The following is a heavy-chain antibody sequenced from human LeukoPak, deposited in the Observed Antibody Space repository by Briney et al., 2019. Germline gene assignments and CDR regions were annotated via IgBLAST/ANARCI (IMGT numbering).Heavy chain of an antibody. V-gene: IGHV4-59*12. CDR1: GGSISSYY. D-gene: IGHD3-22*01. J-gene: IGHJ5*02. CDR2: IYHSGST. CDR3: ARAAYYYDSSGDNWFDP. Sequence: SETLSLTCTVSGGSISSYYWSWIRQPPGKGLEWIGYIYHSGSTYYNPSLKSRVTISVDRSKNQFSLKLSSVTAADTAVYYCARAAYYYDSSGDNWFDPWGQGTLVTVSS.